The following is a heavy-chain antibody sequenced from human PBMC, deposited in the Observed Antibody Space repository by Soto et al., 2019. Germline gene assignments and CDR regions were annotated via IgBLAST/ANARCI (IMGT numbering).Heavy chain of an antibody. D-gene: IGHD3-10*01. J-gene: IGHJ2*01. CDR1: GGSISSYY. Sequence: QVQLQESGPGLVKPSETLSLTCTVSGGSISSYYWGWIRQLPGKGLEWIGYSSYSGSTNYNPSRKSPVTISVDTSKNPFSLKRSSVTGADTAVYYCARGIGYYWYFDLWGRGTLVTVSS. CDR3: ARGIGYYWYFDL. CDR2: SSYSGST. V-gene: IGHV4-59*01.